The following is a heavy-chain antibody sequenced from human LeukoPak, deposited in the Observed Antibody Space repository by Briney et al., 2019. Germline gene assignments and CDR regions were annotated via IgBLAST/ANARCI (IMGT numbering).Heavy chain of an antibody. J-gene: IGHJ4*02. Sequence: SETLSLTCTVSGGSISSGGYYWSWIRQHPGKGLEWIGYIYYSGSTYYNPSLKSRVTISVDTSKNQFSLKLSSVTAADTAVYYCARNRYGDYAYYFDYWGQGTLVTVSS. D-gene: IGHD4-17*01. V-gene: IGHV4-31*03. CDR3: ARNRYGDYAYYFDY. CDR2: IYYSGST. CDR1: GGSISSGGYY.